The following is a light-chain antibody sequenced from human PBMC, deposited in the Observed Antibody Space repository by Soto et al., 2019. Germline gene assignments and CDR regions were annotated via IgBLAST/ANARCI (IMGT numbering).Light chain of an antibody. CDR3: QQYDGSLFT. CDR1: QSLSSSL. CDR2: AAS. V-gene: IGKV3-20*01. Sequence: EIVLTQSPDTLSLSPGERATLSCRASQSLSSSLLAWYQQKPGQAPRPLISAASTRATGIPDRFSGSGSGTELTLTISRLEPEDFAVYYCQQYDGSLFTFGPGTRVDIK. J-gene: IGKJ3*01.